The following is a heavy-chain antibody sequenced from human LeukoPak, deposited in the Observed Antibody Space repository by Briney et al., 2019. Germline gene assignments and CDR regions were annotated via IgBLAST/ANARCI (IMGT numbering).Heavy chain of an antibody. D-gene: IGHD3-16*02. J-gene: IGHJ4*02. Sequence: PGGSLRLSCAASGFTFSSYAMHWVRQAPGKGLEWVAVISYDGSNKYYADSVKGRFTISRDNSKNTLYLQMNSLRAEDTAVYYCARMAWGYRPYYFDYWGQGTLVTVSS. CDR3: ARMAWGYRPYYFDY. CDR1: GFTFSSYA. V-gene: IGHV3-30-3*01. CDR2: ISYDGSNK.